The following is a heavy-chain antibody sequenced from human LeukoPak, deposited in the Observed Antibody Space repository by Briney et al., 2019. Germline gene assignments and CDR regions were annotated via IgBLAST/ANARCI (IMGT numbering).Heavy chain of an antibody. J-gene: IGHJ4*02. CDR2: FSSSSSTI. CDR3: ARDRDSSSSSSRRVGDYFDY. Sequence: GGSLRLSCAASGFTFSSYRVNWVRQARGRGVERVSYFSSSSSTIYYADSVMGRFTIYRDNANNSLYLQMNSRRAEDTAVYYCARDRDSSSSSSRRVGDYFDYWGQGTLVTVSS. V-gene: IGHV3-48*01. D-gene: IGHD6-13*01. CDR1: GFTFSSYR.